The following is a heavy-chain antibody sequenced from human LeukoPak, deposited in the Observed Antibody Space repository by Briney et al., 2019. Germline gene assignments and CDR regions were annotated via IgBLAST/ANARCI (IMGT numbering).Heavy chain of an antibody. CDR3: ARGSSLGMVATRILLY. V-gene: IGHV1-18*01. CDR1: GYAFTSYG. J-gene: IGHJ4*02. D-gene: IGHD5-12*01. CDR2: ISVNNGNT. Sequence: ASVKVSCKASGYAFTSYGINWVRQAPGQGLEWMGWISVNNGNTHYAQKFQGRVTMTTDTSTSTAYMEVRSLRSDDTAVYYCARGSSLGMVATRILLYWGQGTLVTVSS.